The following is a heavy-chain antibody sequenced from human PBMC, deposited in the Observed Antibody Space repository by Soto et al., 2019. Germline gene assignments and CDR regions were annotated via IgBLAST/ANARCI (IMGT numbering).Heavy chain of an antibody. V-gene: IGHV5-51*01. CDR1: RYSFASYW. J-gene: IGHJ4*02. CDR3: ARGQTKYYAPGGSYTFDF. D-gene: IGHD2-8*02. CDR2: IDPVDSYM. Sequence: XESLKISCTISRYSFASYWIGWVRQMPGKGLQWVGIIDPVDSYMRYSPSFRGRVTFSADKSINTAYLQWTSLKTSDSGIYYCARGQTKYYAPGGSYTFDFWGQGNQVTVSS.